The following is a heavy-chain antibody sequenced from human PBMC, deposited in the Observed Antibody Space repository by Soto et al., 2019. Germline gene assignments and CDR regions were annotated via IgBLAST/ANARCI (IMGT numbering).Heavy chain of an antibody. V-gene: IGHV4-31*03. CDR3: ARGVGVTTAFGYYYGMDV. J-gene: IGHJ6*02. D-gene: IGHD4-17*01. CDR1: GGSISSGGYY. CDR2: IYYSGST. Sequence: SETLSLTCTVSGGSISSGGYYWSWIRQHPGKGLEWIGYIYYSGSTYYNPSLKSRVTISVDTSKNQFSLKLSSVTAADTAVYYCARGVGVTTAFGYYYGMDVWGQGTTVTVSS.